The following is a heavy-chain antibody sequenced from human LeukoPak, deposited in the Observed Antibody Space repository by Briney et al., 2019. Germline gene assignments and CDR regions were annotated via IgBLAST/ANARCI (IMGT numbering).Heavy chain of an antibody. Sequence: PGGSLRLSCAASGFTVSTNYMSWVRPAPGKGLAWVSLIYSDGSTSFADSVKGRFTISRDNSKNTLYIQMNYLRAEDTAVYYCARDYCTGGSCFGFLDYWGHGTLVTVS. J-gene: IGHJ4*01. CDR2: IYSDGST. CDR1: GFTVSTNY. D-gene: IGHD2-15*01. CDR3: ARDYCTGGSCFGFLDY. V-gene: IGHV3-66*01.